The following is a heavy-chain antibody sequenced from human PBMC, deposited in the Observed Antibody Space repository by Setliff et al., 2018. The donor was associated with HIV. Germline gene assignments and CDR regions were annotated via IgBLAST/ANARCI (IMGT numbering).Heavy chain of an antibody. Sequence: GGSLRLSCAASGFTFSYYGMYWVRQAPGKGLEWVALIYNDGGKKYYVDSVKGRFTISRDNAKNSLYLQMDSLRAEDTAVYYCARGYYYDSSGYIDYWGQGTLVTVSS. D-gene: IGHD3-22*01. V-gene: IGHV3-33*03. CDR1: GFTFSYYG. J-gene: IGHJ4*02. CDR2: IYNDGGKK. CDR3: ARGYYYDSSGYIDY.